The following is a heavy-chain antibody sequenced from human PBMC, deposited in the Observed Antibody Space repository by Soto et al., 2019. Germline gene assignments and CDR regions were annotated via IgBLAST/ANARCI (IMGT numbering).Heavy chain of an antibody. D-gene: IGHD2-15*01. V-gene: IGHV3-23*01. J-gene: IGHJ3*02. CDR2: MGGANGDT. Sequence: GGSLRLSCAASGFIFSDYAMSWVRQAPGKGLEWVAGMGGANGDTYYAESVRGRFAIFRDNSKSTLFLQLNSLRAEDTAVYFCAKDGVDHNSVWDPFDIWGQGTLVTVSS. CDR1: GFIFSDYA. CDR3: AKDGVDHNSVWDPFDI.